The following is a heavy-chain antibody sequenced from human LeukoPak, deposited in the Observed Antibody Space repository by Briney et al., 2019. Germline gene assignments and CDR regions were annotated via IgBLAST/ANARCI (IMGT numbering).Heavy chain of an antibody. CDR1: GFTFSTSW. V-gene: IGHV3-7*01. Sequence: GGSLRLSCAASGFTFSTSWMNWVRQAPGKGLEWVANIKQDGSEKYYVDSVKGRFTISGDNAKNSLYLQMNSLRAEDTAVYYCARGLYGAYWGQGTLVTVSS. J-gene: IGHJ4*02. CDR2: IKQDGSEK. D-gene: IGHD4-17*01. CDR3: ARGLYGAY.